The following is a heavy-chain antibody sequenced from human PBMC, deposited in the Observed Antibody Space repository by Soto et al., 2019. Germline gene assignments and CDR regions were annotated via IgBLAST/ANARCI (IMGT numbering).Heavy chain of an antibody. D-gene: IGHD3-16*02. V-gene: IGHV4-39*01. CDR1: GGSISSSSYY. CDR2: IYYSGST. J-gene: IGHJ5*02. CDR3: ARPRSGGELSLYQNWFDP. Sequence: PSETLSLTCTVPGGSISSSSYYWGWIRQPPGKGLEWIGSIYYSGSTYYNPSLKSRVTISVDTSKNQFSLKLSSVTAADTAVYYCARPRSGGELSLYQNWFDPWGQGTLVTSPQ.